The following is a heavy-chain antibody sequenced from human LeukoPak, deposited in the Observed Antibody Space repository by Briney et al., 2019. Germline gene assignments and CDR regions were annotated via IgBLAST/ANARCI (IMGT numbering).Heavy chain of an antibody. CDR3: AREVAGTPWIDY. CDR2: IYYSGST. J-gene: IGHJ4*02. V-gene: IGHV4-39*02. CDR1: GGSISSSSYY. Sequence: SETLSLTCTVSGGSISSSSYYWGWIRQPPGKGLEWIGSIYYSGSTYYNPSLKSRVTISVDTSKNQFSLKLSSMTAADTAVYYCAREVAGTPWIDYWAQGTLVTVSS. D-gene: IGHD6-19*01.